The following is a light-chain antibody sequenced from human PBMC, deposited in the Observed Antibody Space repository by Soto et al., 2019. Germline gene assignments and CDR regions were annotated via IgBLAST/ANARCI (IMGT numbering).Light chain of an antibody. CDR2: DAS. CDR1: QSMSSW. J-gene: IGKJ1*01. Sequence: DVGVTKSAATVSANIGDRVTIVCRASQSMSSWLAWYQQTPGKAPKLLIYDASSVESGVPSRFSGSGSGTEFTLTISSLQPDDFATYYCELYTSYSEAVGQGTKVDIK. CDR3: ELYTSYSEA. V-gene: IGKV1-5*02.